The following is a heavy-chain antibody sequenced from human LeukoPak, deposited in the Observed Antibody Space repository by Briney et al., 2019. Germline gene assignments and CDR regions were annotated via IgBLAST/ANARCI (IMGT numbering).Heavy chain of an antibody. D-gene: IGHD2-15*01. CDR2: IHLVDSDT. J-gene: IGHJ4*02. Sequence: GESLKISYKGSGYSFTNYWIAWVRQMPGKGLGWMGIIHLVDSDTKYSPSFQGQVTISADKSISTAYLQWNSLEAADTAMYYCARHPIYCSGGTCFSSNYFDYWGQGTLVTVSS. CDR1: GYSFTNYW. V-gene: IGHV5-51*01. CDR3: ARHPIYCSGGTCFSSNYFDY.